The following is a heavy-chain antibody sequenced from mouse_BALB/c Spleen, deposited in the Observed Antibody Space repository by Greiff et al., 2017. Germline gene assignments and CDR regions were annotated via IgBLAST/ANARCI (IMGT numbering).Heavy chain of an antibody. CDR2: INSNGGST. D-gene: IGHD2-14*01. CDR1: GFTFSSYG. Sequence: EVQLVESGGGLVQPGGSLKLSCAASGFTFSSYGMSWVRQTPDKRLELVATINSNGGSTYYPDSVKGRFTISRDNAKNTLYLQMSSLKSEDTAMYYCARDGGYRYPFDYWGQGTTRTVSS. V-gene: IGHV5-6-3*01. CDR3: ARDGGYRYPFDY. J-gene: IGHJ2*01.